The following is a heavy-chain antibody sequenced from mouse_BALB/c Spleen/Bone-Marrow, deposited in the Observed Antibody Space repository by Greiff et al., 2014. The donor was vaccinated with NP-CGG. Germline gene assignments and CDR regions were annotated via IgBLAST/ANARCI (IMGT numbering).Heavy chain of an antibody. CDR3: ARSDYRYDPFAY. D-gene: IGHD2-14*01. Sequence: QVQLQQPGAELVMPGASVKMSCKASGRTFTDYWMHWVKQRPGQGLEWIGAIDTSDSYTSYNQKFKGKATLTVDESSSTAYMQLSSLTSEDSAVYYCARSDYRYDPFAYWGQGTLVTVSA. J-gene: IGHJ3*01. CDR1: GRTFTDYW. CDR2: IDTSDSYT. V-gene: IGHV1-69*01.